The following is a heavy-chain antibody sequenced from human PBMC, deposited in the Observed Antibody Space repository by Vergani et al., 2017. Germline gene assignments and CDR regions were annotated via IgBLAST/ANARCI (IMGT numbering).Heavy chain of an antibody. V-gene: IGHV3-9*01. D-gene: IGHD3-10*01. Sequence: VEAGGGLVQTGGSLRLSCTASGFTFQAFAFHWVRQVSGRGLEWVSGIDRNYGVKNGNSFEGRFSISRDNSKDNLFLQMNGLRPEDTGTYFCAKKGVSLYYYGVDVWGQGTTITVSS. J-gene: IGHJ6*02. CDR2: IDRNYGVK. CDR1: GFTFQAFA. CDR3: AKKGVSLYYYGVDV.